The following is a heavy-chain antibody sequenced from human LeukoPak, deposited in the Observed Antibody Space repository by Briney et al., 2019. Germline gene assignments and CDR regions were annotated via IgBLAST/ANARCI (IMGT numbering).Heavy chain of an antibody. CDR1: GFPFCNYW. V-gene: IGHV3-74*01. CDR3: ARGLNNRKSGRRFDVFEI. Sequence: PGGSLRLSCAASGFPFCNYWMHWVRQATGKGLVWVSRINSDGIKTSYADCEKGRFTISRDNGKNTLNLQMNSLRAEDMAVYYCARGLNNRKSGRRFDVFEIWGEGTMVTVSS. D-gene: IGHD1-26*01. CDR2: INSDGIKT. J-gene: IGHJ3*02.